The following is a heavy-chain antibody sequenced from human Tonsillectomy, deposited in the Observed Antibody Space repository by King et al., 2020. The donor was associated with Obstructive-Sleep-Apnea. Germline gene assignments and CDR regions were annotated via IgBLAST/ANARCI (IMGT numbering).Heavy chain of an antibody. CDR2: ISGSGGRT. J-gene: IGHJ3*01. CDR1: GFTFSSYA. CDR3: AKGDNYYDSSDYSDAFDV. Sequence: VQLVESGGGLVQPGGSLRLSCVASGFTFSSYAMSWVRQAPGKGLEWVSAISGSGGRTYYADSVKGRFTLSRDNSKNTLYLQMNPLRAEETAVYYCAKGDNYYDSSDYSDAFDVWGQGTLVTVSS. V-gene: IGHV3-23*04. D-gene: IGHD3-22*01.